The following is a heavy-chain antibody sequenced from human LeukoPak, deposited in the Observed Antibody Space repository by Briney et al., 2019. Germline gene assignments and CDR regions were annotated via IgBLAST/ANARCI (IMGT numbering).Heavy chain of an antibody. CDR3: ARRLSSIATSAANDY. D-gene: IGHD2-15*01. Sequence: GESLKISCKGSGYSFSSYWIAWVRQMPGKGLEWMGIIHSGNSETTYNPSFRGHVTMSADKSVTTAYLQWSSLEASDTAMYYCARRLSSIATSAANDYWGQGTLVTVSS. V-gene: IGHV5-51*01. CDR2: IHSGNSET. CDR1: GYSFSSYW. J-gene: IGHJ4*02.